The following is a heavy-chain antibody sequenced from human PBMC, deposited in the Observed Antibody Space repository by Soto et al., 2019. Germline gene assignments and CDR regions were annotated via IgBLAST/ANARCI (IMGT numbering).Heavy chain of an antibody. J-gene: IGHJ3*02. Sequence: PGGSLRLSCAVSGFTFSDYCMRWVRQAPGKGLEWVANIKQDGNEQYYVDSVKGRFTISRDNAKNSLYLQMNSLRAEDTAVYYCAGGLGSSGCYSPLNAFDTWGQGTMVTVSS. D-gene: IGHD3-22*01. CDR3: AGGLGSSGCYSPLNAFDT. CDR1: GFTFSDYC. CDR2: IKQDGNEQ. V-gene: IGHV3-7*01.